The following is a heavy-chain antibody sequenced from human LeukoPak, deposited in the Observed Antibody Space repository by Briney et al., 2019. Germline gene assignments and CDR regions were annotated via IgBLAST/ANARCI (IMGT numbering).Heavy chain of an antibody. J-gene: IGHJ6*02. CDR3: AREGGDYRPLDV. CDR1: GGSISSYY. CDR2: IYASGST. D-gene: IGHD2-21*01. Sequence: PSETLSLTCTVSGGSISSYYWSWIRQPAGKGLEWIGRIYASGSTNYSPSLKSRVTMSVDTPKNHFSLNLSSVTAADTAVYSCAREGGDYRPLDVWGEGTTVTVSS. V-gene: IGHV4-4*07.